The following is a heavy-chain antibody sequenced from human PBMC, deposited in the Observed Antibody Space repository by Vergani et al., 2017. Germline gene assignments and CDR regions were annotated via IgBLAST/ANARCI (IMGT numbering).Heavy chain of an antibody. D-gene: IGHD3-16*02. CDR1: GGTFSSYA. Sequence: QVHLVQSGAEVKKPGSSVKVSCKASGGTFSSYAISWVRQAPGQGLEWMGGIIPIFGTANYAQKFQGRVTITADTSTSTAYMELSSLRSDDTAVYYCARGDPVMITFGGVIVLGMDVWGQGTTVTVSS. V-gene: IGHV1-69*06. J-gene: IGHJ6*02. CDR3: ARGDPVMITFGGVIVLGMDV. CDR2: IIPIFGTA.